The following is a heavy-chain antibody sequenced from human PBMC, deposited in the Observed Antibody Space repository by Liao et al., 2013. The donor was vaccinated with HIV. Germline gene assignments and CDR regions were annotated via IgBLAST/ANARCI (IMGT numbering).Heavy chain of an antibody. V-gene: IGHV4-39*07. CDR3: ASSGSGSTAEYFQH. D-gene: IGHD3-10*01. CDR1: GGSISGKTYH. J-gene: IGHJ1*01. Sequence: QVQLQESGPGLVKPSETLSLACSVSGGSISGKTYHWGWIRQPPGEGLEWIGSIYYRGSTYYNPSLRSRVTISVDTSKNQFSLKVRYVTAADTAVYYCASSGSGSTAEYFQHWGQGTLVTVSS. CDR2: IYYRGST.